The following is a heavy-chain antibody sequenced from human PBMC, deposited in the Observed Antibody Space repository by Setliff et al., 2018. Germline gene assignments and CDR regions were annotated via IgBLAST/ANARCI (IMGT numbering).Heavy chain of an antibody. CDR3: TRGRRAWSY. CDR2: ISAYNGNT. J-gene: IGHJ4*02. D-gene: IGHD6-19*01. Sequence: ASVKVSCKASGGSFSSYAISWVRQAPGQGPEWMRWISAYNGNTNYALKLQDRVIMTADTSTNTVYLDLRSLRSDDSAMYYCTRGRRAWSYWGQGTLVTVSS. CDR1: GGSFSSYA. V-gene: IGHV1-18*01.